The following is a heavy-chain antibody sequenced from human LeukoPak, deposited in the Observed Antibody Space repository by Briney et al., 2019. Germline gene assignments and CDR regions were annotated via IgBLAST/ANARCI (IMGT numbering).Heavy chain of an antibody. CDR2: ISGSVGST. Sequence: PGGSLRLSCAASGFTFSSYAMSWVPQAPGRGLEWVSAISGSVGSTYYTDSAKGRFTISRDNSKNTLYLQMNSLRAEDTAVYYCAQDPLSYYHCCMDVWGKRTTVTVSS. CDR3: AQDPLSYYHCCMDV. V-gene: IGHV3-23*01. CDR1: GFTFSSYA. J-gene: IGHJ6*03.